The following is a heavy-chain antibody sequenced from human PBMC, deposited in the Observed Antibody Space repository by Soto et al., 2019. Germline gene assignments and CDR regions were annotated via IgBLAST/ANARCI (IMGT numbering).Heavy chain of an antibody. CDR1: GGSISSGGYF. D-gene: IGHD6-13*01. V-gene: IGHV4-31*03. J-gene: IGHJ4*02. Sequence: QVQLQESGPGLVKPSQTLSLTCTVSGGSISSGGYFWSWVRQHPGKGLEWIGNIYYSGRTYYNPSLKSRVTISVDTSKNQFSLKLSSVTAADTAVYYCARFAREENPKVWSWYYFDYWGQGTRVTVSS. CDR2: IYYSGRT. CDR3: ARFAREENPKVWSWYYFDY.